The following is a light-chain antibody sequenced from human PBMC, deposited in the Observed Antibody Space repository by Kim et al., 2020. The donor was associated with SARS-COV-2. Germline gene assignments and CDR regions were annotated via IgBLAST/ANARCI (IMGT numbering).Light chain of an antibody. CDR2: VAS. Sequence: DIQMTQSPSSVSASVGDRVTITCRASQGISKWLACYQQKPGKAPKLLIYVASTLQSGVPSRFSGSGSGTDFTLTISSLQPEDFAVYYCQQTNNFPYTFGRGTKLEI. CDR1: QGISKW. J-gene: IGKJ2*01. V-gene: IGKV1-12*01. CDR3: QQTNNFPYT.